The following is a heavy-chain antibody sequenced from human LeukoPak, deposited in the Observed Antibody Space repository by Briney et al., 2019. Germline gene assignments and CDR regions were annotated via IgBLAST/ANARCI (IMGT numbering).Heavy chain of an antibody. CDR3: ARTAYCGGDCYSFDS. CDR1: GGSISNYY. J-gene: IGHJ4*02. V-gene: IGHV4-4*07. Sequence: SETLSLTCTVSGGSISNYYWSWIRQPAGKGLEWIGRIYTSGITNYNPSLKSRLTMSIDTSKNQFSLKLSSVTAADTAVYYCARTAYCGGDCYSFDSWGQGTLVTVSS. CDR2: IYTSGIT. D-gene: IGHD2-21*02.